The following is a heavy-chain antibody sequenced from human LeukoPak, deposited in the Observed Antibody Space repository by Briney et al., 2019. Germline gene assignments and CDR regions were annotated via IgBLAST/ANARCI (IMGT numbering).Heavy chain of an antibody. CDR3: AREVRRRGYNCLFDY. D-gene: IGHD5-24*01. CDR2: IYYSGTT. J-gene: IGHJ4*02. V-gene: IGHV4-59*01. CDR1: GGSISNSY. Sequence: SETLSLTCTVSGGSISNSYWSWIRQPPGKGLEWIGNIYYSGTTNYNSSLKSRVTISVDTPKKQFSLKLSSVTAADTAVYYCAREVRRRGYNCLFDYWGQGTLVTVSS.